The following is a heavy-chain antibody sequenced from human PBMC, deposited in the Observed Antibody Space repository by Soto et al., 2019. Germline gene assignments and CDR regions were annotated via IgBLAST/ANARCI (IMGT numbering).Heavy chain of an antibody. V-gene: IGHV4-59*01. CDR2: VYFSGST. D-gene: IGHD3-22*01. CDR1: GGSISSYY. J-gene: IGHJ4*02. CDR3: ARAGDYYDSSGYYLDY. Sequence: SETLSLTCTISGGSISSYYWSWIRQTPGKGLEWIGYVYFSGSTNYNPSLKSRVLISIDTSRNQFSLKLNSVTAADTAVYYCARAGDYYDSSGYYLDYWGQGTLVTVSS.